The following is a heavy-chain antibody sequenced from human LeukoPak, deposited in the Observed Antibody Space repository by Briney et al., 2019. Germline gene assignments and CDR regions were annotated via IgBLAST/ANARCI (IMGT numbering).Heavy chain of an antibody. V-gene: IGHV4-39*01. CDR2: ISYSGNA. J-gene: IGHJ4*02. Sequence: SETLSLTCTVSGGSISSSSYYWGWIRQPPGTGLEWIGSISYSGNAYYNPSLKSRVSISVDTSKNQFSLKLSSVTAADTAVYYCARHGSGWYYFDYWGQGTLVTVSS. D-gene: IGHD6-19*01. CDR3: ARHGSGWYYFDY. CDR1: GGSISSSSYY.